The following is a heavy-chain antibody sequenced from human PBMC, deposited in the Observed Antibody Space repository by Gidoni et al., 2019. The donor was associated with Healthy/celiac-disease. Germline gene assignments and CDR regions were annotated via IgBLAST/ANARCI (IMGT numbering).Heavy chain of an antibody. CDR1: GFTFSDYY. CDR2: ISSSGSTI. Sequence: QVQLVEPGGGLVKPGGSLRLSCAASGFTFSDYYMSWIRPAPGKGLEWVSYISSSGSTIYYADSVKGRFTISRDNAKNSLYLQMNSLRAGDTAVYYCARVRVGDYDFWSGYNWFDPWGQGTLVTVSS. V-gene: IGHV3-11*01. J-gene: IGHJ5*02. CDR3: ARVRVGDYDFWSGYNWFDP. D-gene: IGHD3-3*01.